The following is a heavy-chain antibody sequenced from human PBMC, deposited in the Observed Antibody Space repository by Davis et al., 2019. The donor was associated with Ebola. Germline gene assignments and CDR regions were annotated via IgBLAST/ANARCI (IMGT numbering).Heavy chain of an antibody. V-gene: IGHV3-30*03. CDR3: ARAGYCSSTSCHSYYYYGMDV. Sequence: GESLKISCAASGFTFSSYGMHWVRQAPGKGLEWVAVISYDGSNKYYADSVKGRFTISRDNAKNSLYLQMNSLRAEDTAVYYCARAGYCSSTSCHSYYYYGMDVWGQGTTVTVSS. D-gene: IGHD2-2*01. CDR2: ISYDGSNK. J-gene: IGHJ6*02. CDR1: GFTFSSYG.